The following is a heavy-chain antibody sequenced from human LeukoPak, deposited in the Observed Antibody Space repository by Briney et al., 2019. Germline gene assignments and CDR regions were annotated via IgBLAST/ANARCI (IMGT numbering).Heavy chain of an antibody. CDR2: ISPDGSEK. CDR1: GSTFDTYW. CDR3: ARGHTFNKY. V-gene: IGHV3-7*01. J-gene: IGHJ4*02. Sequence: GGSLRLSCVASGSTFDTYWMTWVRQAPGKGLEWVAYISPDGSEKSYADSVTGRFTLSRDNARNSVYLQMNNLRAEDTAIYYCARGHTFNKYWGQGTLVSVSS. D-gene: IGHD3-16*01.